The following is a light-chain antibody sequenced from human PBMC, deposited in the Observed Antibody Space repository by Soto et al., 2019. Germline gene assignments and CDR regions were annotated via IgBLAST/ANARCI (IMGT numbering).Light chain of an antibody. CDR1: QGISSY. Sequence: DLQLTQSPSFLSASVGDRVTITCRASQGISSYLVWYQQKPGKAPKLLIYAASTLQSGVPSRFSGSGSGTEFTLTISSLQPEDFATYYCQQVKSYPRTFGGGTKVEIK. J-gene: IGKJ4*01. CDR3: QQVKSYPRT. CDR2: AAS. V-gene: IGKV1-9*01.